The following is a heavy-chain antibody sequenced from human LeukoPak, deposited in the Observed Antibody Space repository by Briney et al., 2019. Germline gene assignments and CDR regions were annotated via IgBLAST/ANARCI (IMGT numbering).Heavy chain of an antibody. CDR1: GFTFSSSW. CDR3: ARDHGTCWSPDY. J-gene: IGHJ4*01. D-gene: IGHD6-13*01. V-gene: IGHV3-7*03. Sequence: GGSLRLSCAASGFTFSSSWMTWVRQAPGKGLEWVASIREDGSQKTSVDSVRGRFTISRDNFRNTLYLQMNSLRVEDTAIYYCARDHGTCWSPDYWGPGTLVTVSS. CDR2: IREDGSQK.